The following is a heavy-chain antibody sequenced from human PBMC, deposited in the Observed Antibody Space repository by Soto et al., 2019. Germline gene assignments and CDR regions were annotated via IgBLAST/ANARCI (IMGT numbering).Heavy chain of an antibody. Sequence: PGGSLRLSCAASGFTFSSYAMSWVRQAPGKGLEWVSDISGSGGSTYYADSVKGRFTISRDNSKNTLFLQMNSLRAEDTAVYYCAKAGYSSGSNWFDPWGQGTLVTVSS. CDR2: ISGSGGST. J-gene: IGHJ5*02. CDR3: AKAGYSSGSNWFDP. D-gene: IGHD6-19*01. CDR1: GFTFSSYA. V-gene: IGHV3-23*01.